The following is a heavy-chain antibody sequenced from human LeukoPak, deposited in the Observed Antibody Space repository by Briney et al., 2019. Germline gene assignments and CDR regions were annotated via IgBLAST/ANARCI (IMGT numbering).Heavy chain of an antibody. CDR3: ARDAGWSAAMVTFWFDP. Sequence: ASVKVSCKASGYTFTSYAMHWVRQAPGQRLEWMGWINAGNGNTKYSQKFQGRVTITRDTSASTAYMELSSLRSEDTAMYYCARDAGWSAAMVTFWFDPWGQGTLVTVSS. J-gene: IGHJ5*02. CDR2: INAGNGNT. D-gene: IGHD5-18*01. V-gene: IGHV1-3*01. CDR1: GYTFTSYA.